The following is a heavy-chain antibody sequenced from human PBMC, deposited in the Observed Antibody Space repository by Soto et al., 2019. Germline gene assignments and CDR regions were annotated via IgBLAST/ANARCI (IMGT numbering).Heavy chain of an antibody. D-gene: IGHD6-13*01. V-gene: IGHV4-59*01. CDR3: ARGIARNFDY. J-gene: IGHJ4*02. CDR2: IYYSGST. CDR1: GGSISSYY. Sequence: PSETLSLTCTVSGGSISSYYWSWIRQPPGKGLEWIGYIYYSGSTNYNPSLKSRVTISVDTSKNQFSLKLSSVTAADTAVYYCARGIARNFDYWGQGTLVTVSS.